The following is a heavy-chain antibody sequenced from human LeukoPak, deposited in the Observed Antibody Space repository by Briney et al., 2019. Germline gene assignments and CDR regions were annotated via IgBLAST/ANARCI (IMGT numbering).Heavy chain of an antibody. CDR2: IIPIFGTA. D-gene: IGHD5-24*01. CDR3: ARDPSSRGNFDY. Sequence: ASVKVSCKASGGTFSSYAISWVRQAPGQGLEWMGGIIPIFGTANYAQKFQGRVTITADESTSTAYMELSSLRSDDTAVYYCARDPSSRGNFDYWGQGTLVTVSS. CDR1: GGTFSSYA. J-gene: IGHJ4*02. V-gene: IGHV1-69*13.